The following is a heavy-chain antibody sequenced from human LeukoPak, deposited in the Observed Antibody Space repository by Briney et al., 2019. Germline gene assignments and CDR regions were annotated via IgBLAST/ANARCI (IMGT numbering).Heavy chain of an antibody. CDR2: IDHDAIVR. J-gene: IGHJ6*02. V-gene: IGHV3-7*01. CDR3: ARGVRPYYYYGMDV. CDR1: GFIVSNHW. Sequence: GGSLRLSCAASGFIVSNHWMAWVRQAPGKGLEWVANIDHDAIVRNYVDSVEGRFTISRDDAKNSLYLQMDSLRVEDSAVYYCARGVRPYYYYGMDVWGQGTTVTVSS.